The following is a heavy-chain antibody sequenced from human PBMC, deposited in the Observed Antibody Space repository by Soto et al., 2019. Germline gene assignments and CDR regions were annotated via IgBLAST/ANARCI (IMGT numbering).Heavy chain of an antibody. CDR3: AKDWMGSGGMVRGVIDY. J-gene: IGHJ4*02. D-gene: IGHD3-10*01. CDR2: ISGSGGST. CDR1: GFTFSSYA. V-gene: IGHV3-23*01. Sequence: EVQLLESGGGLVQPGGSLRLSCAASGFTFSSYAMSWVRQAPGKGLEWVSAISGSGGSTYYADSVKGRFTISRDNSKNTLYLQMNGLRAEDTAVYYCAKDWMGSGGMVRGVIDYWGQGTLVTVSS.